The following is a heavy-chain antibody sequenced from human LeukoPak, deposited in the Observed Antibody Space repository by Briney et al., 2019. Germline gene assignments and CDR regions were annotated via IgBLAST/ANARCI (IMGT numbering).Heavy chain of an antibody. Sequence: SVKVSCKASGGTFSSYAISWVRQAPGQGLEWMGGIIPIFGTANYAQKFQGRVTITADESTSTAYMELSSLRSEDTAVYYCARGIVVVPAAIYYYYMDVWGKGTTVTVSS. CDR2: IIPIFGTA. J-gene: IGHJ6*03. CDR3: ARGIVVVPAAIYYYYMDV. D-gene: IGHD2-2*02. V-gene: IGHV1-69*13. CDR1: GGTFSSYA.